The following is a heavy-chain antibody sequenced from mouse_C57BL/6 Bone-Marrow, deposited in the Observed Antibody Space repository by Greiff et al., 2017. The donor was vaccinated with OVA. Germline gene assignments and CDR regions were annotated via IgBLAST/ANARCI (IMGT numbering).Heavy chain of an antibody. D-gene: IGHD3-1*01. CDR2: INPGSGST. CDR3: ARGLGGY. CDR1: GYAFTNYL. Sequence: VQLQQSGAELVRPGTSVKVSCKASGYAFTNYLIEWVKQRPGQGLEWIGVINPGSGSTNYNEKFKSKATLTVDTSSSTAYMQLSSLTSEDSAVYYCARGLGGYWGQGTTLTVSS. V-gene: IGHV1-54*01. J-gene: IGHJ2*01.